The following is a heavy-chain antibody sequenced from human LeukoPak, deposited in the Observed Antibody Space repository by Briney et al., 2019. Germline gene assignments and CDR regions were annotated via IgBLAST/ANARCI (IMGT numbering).Heavy chain of an antibody. Sequence: SETLSLTCTVSGGSISSGGYYWSWIRQHPGKGLEWIGYIYYSGSTYYNPSLKSRVTISVDTSKNQFSLKLSSVTAADTAVYYCARHSHTPARYSSSWYDYWGQGTLVTVSS. J-gene: IGHJ4*02. CDR3: ARHSHTPARYSSSWYDY. CDR2: IYYSGST. CDR1: GGSISSGGYY. D-gene: IGHD6-13*01. V-gene: IGHV4-31*03.